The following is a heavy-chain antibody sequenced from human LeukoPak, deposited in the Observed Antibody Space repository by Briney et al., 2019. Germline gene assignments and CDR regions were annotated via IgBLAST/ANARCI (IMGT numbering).Heavy chain of an antibody. J-gene: IGHJ4*02. CDR1: GGSISSGGYS. V-gene: IGHV4-30-2*03. D-gene: IGHD3-3*01. Sequence: SETLSLTCAVSGGSISSGGYSWRWIRQPPGQGLEWIGYIYHSGSTYYNPSLKSRVTISVDTSKNQFSLKLSSVTAADTAVYYCARHGSSQYDFWSGYSLIDYWGQGTLVTVSS. CDR3: ARHGSSQYDFWSGYSLIDY. CDR2: IYHSGST.